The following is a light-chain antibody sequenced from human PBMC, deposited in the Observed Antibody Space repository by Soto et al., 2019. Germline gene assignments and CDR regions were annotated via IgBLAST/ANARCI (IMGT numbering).Light chain of an antibody. J-gene: IGLJ1*01. CDR2: YDS. Sequence: SYELTQPPSVSVAPGKTARITCGGNNIGSKSVHWYQQKPGQAPVLVIYYDSDRPSGIPERFSGSNSGNTATLTISRVEAGDEADYYCQVWDSISDHPGVFGTGTNVTVL. CDR3: QVWDSISDHPGV. CDR1: NIGSKS. V-gene: IGLV3-21*04.